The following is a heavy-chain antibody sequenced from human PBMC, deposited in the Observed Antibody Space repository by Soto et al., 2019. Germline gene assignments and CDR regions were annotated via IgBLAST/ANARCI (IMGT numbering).Heavy chain of an antibody. CDR3: ARGVIH. V-gene: IGHV4-31*01. Sequence: QVQLQESGPGLVKPSQTLSLTCTVSGGSISSGGYYWVWIRQNPVKGLEWIGYIYYSGSTYYDPSLKRQVTISVDTSKSRLSLKLSSVTAADTAVYYCARGVIHWGQGTLVTVSS. J-gene: IGHJ4*02. CDR2: IYYSGST. CDR1: GGSISSGGYY. D-gene: IGHD2-21*01.